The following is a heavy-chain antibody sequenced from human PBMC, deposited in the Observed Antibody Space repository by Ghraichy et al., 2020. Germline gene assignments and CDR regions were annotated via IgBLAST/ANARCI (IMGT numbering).Heavy chain of an antibody. Sequence: GGSLRLSCAASGFPFSSYAMSWVRQAPGKGLEWVSAISGSADRTYYADSVKGRFSISRDNSKNTVHLQMNSLRAEDTAVYYCAKEDHYTTTSYSPLVDYWGQGTLVAVAS. D-gene: IGHD2/OR15-2a*01. CDR2: ISGSADRT. CDR1: GFPFSSYA. CDR3: AKEDHYTTTSYSPLVDY. J-gene: IGHJ4*02. V-gene: IGHV3-23*01.